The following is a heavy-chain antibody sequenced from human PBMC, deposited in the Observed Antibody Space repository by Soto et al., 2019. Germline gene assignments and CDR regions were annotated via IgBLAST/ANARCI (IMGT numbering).Heavy chain of an antibody. D-gene: IGHD1-26*01. CDR2: IIPILGIA. V-gene: IGHV1-69*02. Sequence: QVQLVQSGAEVKKPGSSVKVSCKASGGTFSSYTISWVRQAPGQGLEWMGRIIPILGIANYAQKFQGRVTITADKSTSTAYMELSSLRSEDTAVYYCVRAEWELRYYYGMDVWGQGTTVTVSS. CDR3: VRAEWELRYYYGMDV. CDR1: GGTFSSYT. J-gene: IGHJ6*02.